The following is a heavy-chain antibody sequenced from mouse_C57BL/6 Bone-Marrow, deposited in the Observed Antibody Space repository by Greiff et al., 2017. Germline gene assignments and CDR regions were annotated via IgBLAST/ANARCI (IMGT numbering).Heavy chain of an antibody. Sequence: VKVVESGPELVKPGASVKISCKASGYAFSSSWMNWVKQRPGKGLEWIGRIYPGDGDTNYNGKFKGKATLTADTSSSTAYMPLSSLTSEDSAFYFCARKDYWGEGTTLTVSS. CDR3: ARKDY. V-gene: IGHV1-82*01. CDR2: IYPGDGDT. J-gene: IGHJ2*01. CDR1: GYAFSSSW.